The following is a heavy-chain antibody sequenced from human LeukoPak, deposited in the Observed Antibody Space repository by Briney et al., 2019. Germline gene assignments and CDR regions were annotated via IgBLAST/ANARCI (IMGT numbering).Heavy chain of an antibody. D-gene: IGHD2-15*01. CDR3: ARAAVPYCSGGACYFDY. J-gene: IGHJ4*02. CDR1: GYSFTSYW. V-gene: IGHV5-51*01. CDR2: IYPGDSDT. Sequence: GESLKISCKGAGYSFTSYWIGWVRQMPGRGLEWMGIIYPGDSDTRYGPPFQGQVTISADKSISTAYLQWSSLKASDTAMYYCARAAVPYCSGGACYFDYWGQGTLVTVSS.